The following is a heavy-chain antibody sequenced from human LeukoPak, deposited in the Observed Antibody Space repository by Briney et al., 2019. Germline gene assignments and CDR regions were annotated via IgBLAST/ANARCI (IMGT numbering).Heavy chain of an antibody. V-gene: IGHV4-59*01. Sequence: PSETLSLTCTVSGGSIINDYWSWIRQPPGKGLEWIAYMFYTGSTSYNPPLKSRVTISVDTSKNQFSLKLSSVTAADTAVHYCARGLHWLDPWGQGTLVSVSS. CDR2: MFYTGST. CDR1: GGSIINDY. CDR3: ARGLHWLDP. J-gene: IGHJ5*02.